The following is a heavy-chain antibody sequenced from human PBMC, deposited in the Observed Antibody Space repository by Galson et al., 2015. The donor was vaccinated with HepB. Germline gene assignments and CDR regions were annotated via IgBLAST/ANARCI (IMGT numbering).Heavy chain of an antibody. CDR3: AKDRQIFGQYQLFDY. V-gene: IGHV3-30*18. CDR2: ISYDGSNK. J-gene: IGHJ4*02. Sequence: SLRLSCAASGFTFSSYGTHWVRQAPGKGLEWVAVISYDGSNKYYADSVKGRFTISRDNSKNTLYLQMNSLRAEDTAVYYCAKDRQIFGQYQLFDYWGQGTLVTVSS. D-gene: IGHD2-2*01. CDR1: GFTFSSYG.